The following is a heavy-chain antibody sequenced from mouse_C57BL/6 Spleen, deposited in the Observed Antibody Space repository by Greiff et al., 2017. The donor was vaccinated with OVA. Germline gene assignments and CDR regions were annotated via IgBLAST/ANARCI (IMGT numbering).Heavy chain of an antibody. CDR2: IDPETGGT. Sequence: VQLQESGAELVRPGASVTLSCKASGYTFTDYEMHWVKQTPVHGLEWIGAIDPETGGTAYNQKFKGKAILTADKSSSTAYMELRSLTSEDSAVYYCTRRDDGYYVGFAYWGQGTLVTVSA. CDR3: TRRDDGYYVGFAY. D-gene: IGHD2-3*01. CDR1: GYTFTDYE. J-gene: IGHJ3*01. V-gene: IGHV1-15*01.